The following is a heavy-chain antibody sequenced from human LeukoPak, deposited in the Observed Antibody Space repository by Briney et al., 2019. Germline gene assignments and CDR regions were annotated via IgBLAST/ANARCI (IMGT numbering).Heavy chain of an antibody. CDR2: IYTSGST. Sequence: SETLSPTCTVSGGSISSYYWSWIRQPAGKGLEWIGRIYTSGSTNYNPSLKSRVTMSVDTSKNQFSLKLSSVTAADTAVYYCARAIGYCSGGSCPRGAFDIWGQGTMVTVSS. D-gene: IGHD2-15*01. CDR1: GGSISSYY. J-gene: IGHJ3*02. V-gene: IGHV4-4*07. CDR3: ARAIGYCSGGSCPRGAFDI.